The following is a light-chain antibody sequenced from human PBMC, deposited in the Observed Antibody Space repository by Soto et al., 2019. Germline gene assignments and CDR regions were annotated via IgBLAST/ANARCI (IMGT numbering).Light chain of an antibody. CDR1: QSVSSN. CDR3: QQYNNWPWT. J-gene: IGKJ1*01. CDR2: GAS. Sequence: EIVMTQSPATLSVSPGERATLSCRASQSVSSNLAWYQQKPGQAPRLLIYGASTRATGIPARFSGSGSVTKFTLTISSLQSEDFAVYYCQQYNNWPWTFGQGTKAEIK. V-gene: IGKV3-15*01.